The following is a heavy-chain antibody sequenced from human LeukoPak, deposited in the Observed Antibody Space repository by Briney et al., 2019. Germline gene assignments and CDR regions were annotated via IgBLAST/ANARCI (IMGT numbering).Heavy chain of an antibody. CDR2: IYYSGST. CDR1: GGSISSYY. D-gene: IGHD1-26*01. Sequence: PSETLSLTCSVSGGSISSYYWSLIRQPPGMGLEWIGCIYYSGSTNYNPSLKSRVTMSVDTSKDQFSLRLTSLTAADTAVYYCARSFLGDWYFDLWGRGTLVTVSS. CDR3: ARSFLGDWYFDL. V-gene: IGHV4-59*01. J-gene: IGHJ2*01.